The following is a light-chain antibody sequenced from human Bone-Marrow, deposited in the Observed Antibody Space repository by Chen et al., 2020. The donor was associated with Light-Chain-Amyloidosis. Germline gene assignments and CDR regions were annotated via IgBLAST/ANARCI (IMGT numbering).Light chain of an antibody. J-gene: IGLJ3*02. CDR2: DDS. CDR1: NIGSTS. Sequence: SYVLTQPSSVSVAPGQTATIACGGNNIGSTSVHWYQRTRGQAPLLVVYDDSDRPSGIPERLSGANSGNTATLTISRVEAGDEADYYCQVWDRSSDRPVFGGGTKLTVL. CDR3: QVWDRSSDRPV. V-gene: IGLV3-21*02.